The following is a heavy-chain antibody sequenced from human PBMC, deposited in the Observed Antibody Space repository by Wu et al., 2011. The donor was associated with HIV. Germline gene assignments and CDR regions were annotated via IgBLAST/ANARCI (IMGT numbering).Heavy chain of an antibody. Sequence: QVQLVQSGAELKKPGASVKVSCKASGYTFTGYYMHWVRQAPGQGLEWMGWIDPNRGGTNYAQKFQGRVTMTRDTSISTAYMELSSLRSDDTAVYYCVRAGFWSGYDFDYWGQGTLVTVSS. CDR3: VRAGFWSGYDFDY. D-gene: IGHD3-3*01. CDR1: GYTFTGYY. CDR2: IDPNRGGT. J-gene: IGHJ4*02. V-gene: IGHV1-2*02.